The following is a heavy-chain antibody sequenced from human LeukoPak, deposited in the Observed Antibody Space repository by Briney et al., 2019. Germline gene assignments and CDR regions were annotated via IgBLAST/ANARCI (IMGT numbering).Heavy chain of an antibody. J-gene: IGHJ3*02. V-gene: IGHV4-59*01. CDR2: IYYSGST. Sequence: SETLSLTCTVSGGSISSYFWSWIRQPPGKGLEWIGYIYYSGSTNYNPSLKSRVTISVDTSKNQFSLKLSSVTAADTAVYYCARDRHRDYDFWSGDAFDIWGQGTMVTVSS. CDR1: GGSISSYF. CDR3: ARDRHRDYDFWSGDAFDI. D-gene: IGHD3-3*01.